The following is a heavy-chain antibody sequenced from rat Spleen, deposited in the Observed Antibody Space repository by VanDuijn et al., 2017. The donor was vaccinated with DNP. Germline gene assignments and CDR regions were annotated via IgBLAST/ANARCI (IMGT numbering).Heavy chain of an antibody. Sequence: EVQLQESGPGLVKPSQSLSLTCSVTGYSISSNYWGWIRKFPGNKMEWIGHINYSGSTSYNPSLKSRISITRDTSKNQFFLQLNSVTTEDTAIYYCARSDYYGSYRPFTYWGQGTLVTVSS. CDR3: ARSDYYGSYRPFTY. V-gene: IGHV3-1*01. J-gene: IGHJ3*01. D-gene: IGHD1-6*01. CDR1: GYSISSNY. CDR2: INYSGST.